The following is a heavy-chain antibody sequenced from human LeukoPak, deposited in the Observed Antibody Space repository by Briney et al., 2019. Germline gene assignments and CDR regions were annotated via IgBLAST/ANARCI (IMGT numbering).Heavy chain of an antibody. V-gene: IGHV1-18*01. Sequence: ASVKVSCKASGYTFTNYGISWVRQAPGQGLEWMGWISAYNGNTNYAHQLQGRVTVTTDTSTSTAYMELRSLTSDDTAVYYCARGGQLFDYWGQGTLVIVSS. CDR1: GYTFTNYG. CDR3: ARGGQLFDY. D-gene: IGHD6-13*01. J-gene: IGHJ4*02. CDR2: ISAYNGNT.